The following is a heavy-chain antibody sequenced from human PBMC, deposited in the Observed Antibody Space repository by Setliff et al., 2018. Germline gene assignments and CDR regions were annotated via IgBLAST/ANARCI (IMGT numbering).Heavy chain of an antibody. CDR2: IWYDGSNK. Sequence: GGSLRLSCTASGLSYINDWVSWVRQAPGKGLEWLGLIWYDGSNKYSADSVKGRFTISRDNSKNTLHLQMNSLRIEDTAVYYCAKSAGQQLELYYYYYMDSLRAEDTAVYYCVRDGAGAFDYWGQGALVTVSS. CDR1: GLSYINDW. J-gene: IGHJ4*02. V-gene: IGHV3-30*02. D-gene: IGHD6-13*01. CDR3: AKSAGQQLELYYYYYMDSLRAEDTAVYYCVRDGAGAFDY.